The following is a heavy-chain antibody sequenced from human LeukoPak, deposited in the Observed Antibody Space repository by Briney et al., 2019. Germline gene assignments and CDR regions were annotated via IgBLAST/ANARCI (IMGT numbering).Heavy chain of an antibody. CDR3: ARCYYDSSGYYDYYYYMDV. CDR2: INPNINGT. V-gene: IGHV1-2*02. Sequence: GASVKVSCKASGYTFTGYYIHWVRQAPGQGLEWVGWINPNINGTNYAQKFQGRVTMTRDTSISTAYMELSRLRSDDTAVYYCARCYYDSSGYYDYYYYMDVWGKGTTVTISS. D-gene: IGHD3-22*01. CDR1: GYTFTGYY. J-gene: IGHJ6*03.